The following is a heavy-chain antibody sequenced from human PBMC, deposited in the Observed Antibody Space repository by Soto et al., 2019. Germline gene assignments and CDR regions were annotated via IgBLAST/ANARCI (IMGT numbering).Heavy chain of an antibody. CDR2: IIPIFGTA. V-gene: IGHV1-69*01. D-gene: IGHD3-22*01. CDR1: GGTFSSYA. J-gene: IGHJ3*02. CDR3: DRRSSDSSGYYLDAFDI. Sequence: VQLVQSGAEVKKPGSSVKVSCKASGGTFSSYAISWVRQAPGQGLEWMGGIIPIFGTANYAQKFQGRVTINADESMSTAYMELSSLRSEDTAVYYSDRRSSDSSGYYLDAFDICGQGTMVTVSS.